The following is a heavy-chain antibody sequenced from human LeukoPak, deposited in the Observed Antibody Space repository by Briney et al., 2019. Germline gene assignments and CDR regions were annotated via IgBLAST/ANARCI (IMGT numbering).Heavy chain of an antibody. Sequence: AGGSLRLSCAASGFTFSGSAMHWVRQASGKGLEWVGRIRSKANSYATAYAASVKGRFTISRDDSKNTAYLQMNSLKTEDTAVYYCTRHESYYDSSGYTQYGDYWGQGTLVTVSS. D-gene: IGHD3-22*01. V-gene: IGHV3-73*01. J-gene: IGHJ4*02. CDR1: GFTFSGSA. CDR2: IRSKANSYAT. CDR3: TRHESYYDSSGYTQYGDY.